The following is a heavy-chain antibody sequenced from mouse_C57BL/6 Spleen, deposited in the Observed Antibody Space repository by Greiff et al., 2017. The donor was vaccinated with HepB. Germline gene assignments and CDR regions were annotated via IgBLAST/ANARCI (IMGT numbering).Heavy chain of an antibody. CDR3: ARKGVLRQPGAMDY. CDR1: GFSLTSYG. J-gene: IGHJ4*01. D-gene: IGHD1-1*01. V-gene: IGHV2-2*01. CDR2: IWSGGST. Sequence: QVQLKESGPGLVQPSQSLSITCTVSGFSLTSYGVHWVRQSPGKGLEWLGVIWSGGSTDYNAAFISRLSISKDNSKSQVFFKMNSLQADDTAIYYCARKGVLRQPGAMDYWGQGTSVTVSS.